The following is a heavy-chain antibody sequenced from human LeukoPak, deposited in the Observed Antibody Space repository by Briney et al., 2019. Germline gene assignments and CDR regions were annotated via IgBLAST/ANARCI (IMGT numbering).Heavy chain of an antibody. CDR3: ARDHGAGAAPDY. CDR2: ISAYNGNT. D-gene: IGHD4/OR15-4a*01. Sequence: GASVKVSCKASGYTFTGYYMHWVRQAPGQGLEWMGWISAYNGNTNYAQKLQGRVTMTTDTSTSTAYMELRSLRSDDTAVYYCARDHGAGAAPDYWGQGTLVTVSS. V-gene: IGHV1-18*04. CDR1: GYTFTGYY. J-gene: IGHJ4*02.